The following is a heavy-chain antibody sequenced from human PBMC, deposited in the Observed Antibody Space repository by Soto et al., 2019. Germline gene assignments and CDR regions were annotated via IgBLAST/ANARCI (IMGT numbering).Heavy chain of an antibody. J-gene: IGHJ4*02. Sequence: TLSLTCTVSCGSVSSGGYYWNWIRHHPGKGLEWIGYIYYSGSTYYNPSLKNRLIVSVDTSKNQFSLKLRSVTAADTAVYYCARAGSYDSSGYYFDYWGQGTLVTVSS. D-gene: IGHD3-22*01. V-gene: IGHV4-31*02. CDR2: IYYSGST. CDR1: CGSVSSGGYY. CDR3: ARAGSYDSSGYYFDY.